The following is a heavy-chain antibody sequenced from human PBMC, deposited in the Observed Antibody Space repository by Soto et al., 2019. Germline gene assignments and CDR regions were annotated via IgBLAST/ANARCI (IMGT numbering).Heavy chain of an antibody. D-gene: IGHD6-13*01. J-gene: IGHJ6*02. CDR1: GFTFSRFE. V-gene: IGHV3-48*03. Sequence: GGSLRLSCAASGFTFSRFELHWVRQAPGKGLEWISYISSSGSTAYYASSVEGRFTISRDNSKNTLYLQMNSLRAEDTAVYYCAKGIAARAVYYYYGMDVWGQGTTVTVSS. CDR3: AKGIAARAVYYYYGMDV. CDR2: ISSSGSTA.